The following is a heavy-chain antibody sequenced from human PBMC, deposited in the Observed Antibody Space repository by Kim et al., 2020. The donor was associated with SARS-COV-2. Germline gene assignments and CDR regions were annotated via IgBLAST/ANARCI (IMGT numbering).Heavy chain of an antibody. CDR3: ARGKEGQQLVMAY. J-gene: IGHJ4*02. Sequence: PKFQGRVTITRDTSANTAYMELSSLRSADTAAYYCARGKEGQQLVMAYWGQGTLVTVSS. D-gene: IGHD6-13*01. V-gene: IGHV1-3*01.